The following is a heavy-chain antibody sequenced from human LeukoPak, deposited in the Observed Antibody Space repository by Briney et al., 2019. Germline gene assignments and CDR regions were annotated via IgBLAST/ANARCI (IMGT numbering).Heavy chain of an antibody. CDR3: ARGGYSYASDY. CDR2: INHSGST. CDR1: GGSFSGYY. J-gene: IGHJ4*02. D-gene: IGHD5-18*01. Sequence: SETLSLPWAVYGGSFSGYYWSWIRQPPGKGLEWIGEINHSGSTNYNPSLKSRVTISVDTSKNQFSLKLSSVTAADTAVYYCARGGYSYASDYWGQGTLVTVSS. V-gene: IGHV4-34*01.